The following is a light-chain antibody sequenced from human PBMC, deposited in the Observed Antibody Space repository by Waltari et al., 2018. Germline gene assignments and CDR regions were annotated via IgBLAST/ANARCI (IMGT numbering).Light chain of an antibody. J-gene: IGLJ2*01. CDR1: SLRSYY. Sequence: SSELTPDPAVSVALGQTVRITCQGDSLRSYYASWYQQKQGQAPVLVSYGKNNRPSGIPDRFSGSSSGNTASLTITGAQAEDEADYYCNSRDSSGNHVFGGGTKLTVL. V-gene: IGLV3-19*01. CDR3: NSRDSSGNHV. CDR2: GKN.